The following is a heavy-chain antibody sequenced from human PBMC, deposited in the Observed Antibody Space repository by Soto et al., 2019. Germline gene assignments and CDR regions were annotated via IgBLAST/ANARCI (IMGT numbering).Heavy chain of an antibody. CDR1: GGSFSGYY. D-gene: IGHD6-13*01. J-gene: IGHJ5*02. V-gene: IGHV4-34*01. CDR2: INHSGST. Sequence: SETLSLTCAVYGGSFSGYYWSWIRQPPGKGLEWIGEINHSGSTNYNPSLKSRVTISVDTSKNQFSLKLSSVTAADTAVYYCARGLTKGAAAIPLNWFDPWGQGTLVTVSS. CDR3: ARGLTKGAAAIPLNWFDP.